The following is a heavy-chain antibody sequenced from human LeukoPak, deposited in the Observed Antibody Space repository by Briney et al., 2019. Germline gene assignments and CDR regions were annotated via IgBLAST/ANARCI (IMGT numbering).Heavy chain of an antibody. CDR3: TTDLYYYDSSGYFPTANNWFDP. CDR2: IKSKTDGGTT. D-gene: IGHD3-22*01. V-gene: IGHV3-15*01. J-gene: IGHJ5*02. Sequence: GGSLRLSCAASGFTFTNAWMSWVRQAPGKGLEWVGRIKSKTDGGTTDYAAPVKGRFTISRDDSKNTLYLQMNSLRTEDTAVYSCTTDLYYYDSSGYFPTANNWFDPWGQGALVTVSS. CDR1: GFTFTNAW.